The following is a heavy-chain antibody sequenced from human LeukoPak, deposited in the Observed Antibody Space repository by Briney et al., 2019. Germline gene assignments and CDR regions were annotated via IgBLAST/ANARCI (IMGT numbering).Heavy chain of an antibody. Sequence: PSETLSLTCAVYGGSFSGYYWSWIRQPPGKGLEWIGEINHSGSTNYNPSLKSRVTISVDTSKNRFSLKLSSVTAADTAVYYCARSEYYDFWSGFNWFDPWGQGTLVTVSS. V-gene: IGHV4-34*01. D-gene: IGHD3-3*01. J-gene: IGHJ5*02. CDR2: INHSGST. CDR3: ARSEYYDFWSGFNWFDP. CDR1: GGSFSGYY.